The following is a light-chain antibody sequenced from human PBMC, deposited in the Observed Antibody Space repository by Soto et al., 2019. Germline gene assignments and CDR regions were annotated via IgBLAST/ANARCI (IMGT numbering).Light chain of an antibody. V-gene: IGLV2-8*01. CDR3: SSYTDRNNLG. CDR2: DVS. Sequence: QSVLTQPRSVSGSPGQSVTISCTGTSSDVGGYNYVSWYQQHPVKAPKVMIYDVSKRPSGVPDRFSGSKSGNRGSLTVSALQAEDEADYYCSSYTDRNNLGFGTVTKVPVL. CDR1: SSDVGGYNY. J-gene: IGLJ1*01.